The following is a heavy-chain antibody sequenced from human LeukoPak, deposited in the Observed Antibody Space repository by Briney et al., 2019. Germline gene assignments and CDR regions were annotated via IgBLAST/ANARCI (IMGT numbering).Heavy chain of an antibody. V-gene: IGHV3-74*01. CDR2: INSDGSST. Sequence: GGSLRLSCAASGFTFSSYWMHWVRQAPGKGLVWVSRINSDGSSTSYADSVKGRFTISRDNSKPTLYLQMNSLKTEDTAVYYCARDQPYTDVWGKGTTVTVSS. CDR1: GFTFSSYW. J-gene: IGHJ6*03. CDR3: ARDQPYTDV.